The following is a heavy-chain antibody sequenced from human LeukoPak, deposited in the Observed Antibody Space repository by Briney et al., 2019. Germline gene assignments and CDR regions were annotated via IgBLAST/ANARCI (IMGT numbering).Heavy chain of an antibody. D-gene: IGHD3-10*01. CDR3: ARERTPKPYYGSGTFYRYFDY. CDR1: GFTFSDYY. V-gene: IGHV3-11*04. CDR2: ISSSGSTK. Sequence: GGSLRLSCAASGFTFSDYYMNWIRQAPGKGLEWVSFISSSGSTKYYADSVKGRFTIFRDIAKNSLYLQMNSLRADDTAVYYCARERTPKPYYGSGTFYRYFDYWGQGTLVTVSS. J-gene: IGHJ4*02.